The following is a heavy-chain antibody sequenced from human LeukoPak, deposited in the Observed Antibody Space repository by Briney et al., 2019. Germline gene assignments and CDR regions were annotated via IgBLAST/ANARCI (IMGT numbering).Heavy chain of an antibody. CDR2: LSGSGGTT. Sequence: AGSLRLSCAASGFTFSSFAMTWVRQAPGKGLDWVSGLSGSGGTTYYADSVKGRFTISRDNSKNTLYLQMNSLRVEDTALYYCARDRLAVAGNYWGQGTLVTVSS. J-gene: IGHJ4*02. V-gene: IGHV3-23*01. D-gene: IGHD6-19*01. CDR1: GFTFSSFA. CDR3: ARDRLAVAGNY.